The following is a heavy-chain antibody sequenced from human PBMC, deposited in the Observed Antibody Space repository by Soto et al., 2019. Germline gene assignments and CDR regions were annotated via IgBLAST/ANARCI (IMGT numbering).Heavy chain of an antibody. CDR3: ARDQTYGDYGDWFDP. J-gene: IGHJ5*02. CDR1: GFTFSSYS. CDR2: ISSSSSTI. D-gene: IGHD4-17*01. Sequence: GGSLRLSCAASGFTFSSYSMNWVRQAPGKGLEWVSYISSSSSTIYYADSVKGRFTISRDNAKNSLYLQMNSLRDEDTAVYYCARDQTYGDYGDWFDPWGQGTLVTVSS. V-gene: IGHV3-48*02.